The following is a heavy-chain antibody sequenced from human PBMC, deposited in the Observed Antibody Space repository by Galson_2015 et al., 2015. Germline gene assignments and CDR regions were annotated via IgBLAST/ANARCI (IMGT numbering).Heavy chain of an antibody. V-gene: IGHV3-23*01. CDR3: AKSGLSGYPRGDDY. CDR2: ISGSGGST. CDR1: GFTFSSYA. Sequence: SLRLSCAASGFTFSSYAMSWVRQAPGKGLEWVSAISGSGGSTYYADSVKGRFTISRDNSKNTLYLQMNSLRAEDTAVYNCAKSGLSGYPRGDDYWGQGTLVTVSS. J-gene: IGHJ4*02. D-gene: IGHD3-22*01.